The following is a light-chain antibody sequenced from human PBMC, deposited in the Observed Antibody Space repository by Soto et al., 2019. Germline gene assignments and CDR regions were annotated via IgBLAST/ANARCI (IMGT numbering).Light chain of an antibody. CDR3: QQFKSGTWT. J-gene: IGKJ1*01. V-gene: IGKV1-16*01. CDR1: QTISHY. CDR2: AAS. Sequence: DIQLTQSPSSLSAYVGDRVTITCRASQTISHYLQWYQQKPGRAPKALIHAASRLQSGVPSRFSGSGSGTEFTLTISSLQPDDFATYFCQQFKSGTWTFGQGTKVDIK.